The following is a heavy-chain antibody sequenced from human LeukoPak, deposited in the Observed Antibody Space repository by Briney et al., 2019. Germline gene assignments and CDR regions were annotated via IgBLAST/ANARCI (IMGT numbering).Heavy chain of an antibody. CDR3: ARDDYGGNEGFDY. CDR2: IIPIFGIA. Sequence: ASVKVSCKASGGTFSSYAISWVRQAPGQGLEWMGRIIPIFGIANYAQKFQGRVTITADKSTSTAYMELSSLSSEDTAVYYCARDDYGGNEGFDYWGQGTLVTVSS. V-gene: IGHV1-69*04. D-gene: IGHD4-23*01. CDR1: GGTFSSYA. J-gene: IGHJ4*02.